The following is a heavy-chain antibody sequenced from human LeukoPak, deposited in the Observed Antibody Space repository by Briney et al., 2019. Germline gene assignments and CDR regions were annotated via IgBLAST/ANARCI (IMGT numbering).Heavy chain of an antibody. D-gene: IGHD5-24*01. CDR2: IYYSGST. CDR1: VGSISSYY. CDR3: ARVVERRLQFRHWYFDL. Sequence: WETLSLTCTVSVGSISSYYWSWIRQPPGKGLEWIGYIYYSGSTNYNPSLKSRVTISVDTSKNQFSLKLSSVTAADTAVYYCARVVERRLQFRHWYFDLRGRGTLVTVSS. V-gene: IGHV4-59*01. J-gene: IGHJ2*01.